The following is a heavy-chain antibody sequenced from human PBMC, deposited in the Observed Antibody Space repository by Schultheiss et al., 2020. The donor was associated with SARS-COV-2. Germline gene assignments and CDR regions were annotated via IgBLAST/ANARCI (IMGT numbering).Heavy chain of an antibody. D-gene: IGHD5-12*01. Sequence: GGSLRLSCAASGFTFSSYTLHWVRQAPGKGLEWVAVISYDVTTKYYADSVKGRFTVSRDNSKNTLYLQMNSLRAEDTAVYYCARDVSGYGLWGQGTMVTVSS. CDR1: GFTFSSYT. J-gene: IGHJ3*01. CDR2: ISYDVTTK. CDR3: ARDVSGYGL. V-gene: IGHV3-30*01.